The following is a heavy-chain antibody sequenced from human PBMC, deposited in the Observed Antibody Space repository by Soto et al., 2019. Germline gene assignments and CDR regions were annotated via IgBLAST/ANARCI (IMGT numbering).Heavy chain of an antibody. D-gene: IGHD2-2*01. CDR3: ARGGGSTKVDY. Sequence: QVQLQESGPGLVKPSQTLSLTCTVSGGSITSSGYYWSWIRQHPGEGLEWIGFTSNSGSTSYNPSLKSRVTISVDTSSNQFSLNLKSVTPADTAVYSCARGGGSTKVDYWGQGTLVTVSP. CDR1: GGSITSSGYY. J-gene: IGHJ4*02. CDR2: TSNSGST. V-gene: IGHV4-31*03.